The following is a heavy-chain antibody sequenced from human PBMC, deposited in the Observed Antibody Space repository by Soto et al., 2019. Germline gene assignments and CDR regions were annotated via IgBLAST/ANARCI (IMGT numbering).Heavy chain of an antibody. CDR1: GGSISSSNW. CDR2: IYHSGST. V-gene: IGHV4-4*02. Sequence: PSETLSLTCAVSGGSISSSNWWSWVRQPPGKGLEWIGEIYHSGSTNYNPSLKSRVTISVDKSKNQFSLKLSSVTAADTAVYYCATWGCTNGVCYNYYYYGMDVWGQGTTVTVSS. CDR3: ATWGCTNGVCYNYYYYGMDV. J-gene: IGHJ6*02. D-gene: IGHD2-8*01.